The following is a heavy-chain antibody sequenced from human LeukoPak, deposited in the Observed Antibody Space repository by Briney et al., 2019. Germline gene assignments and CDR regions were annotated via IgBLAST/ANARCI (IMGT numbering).Heavy chain of an antibody. Sequence: KPSETLSLTCTVSGGSISSSSYYWGWIRQPPGKGLEWIGSIYYSGSTYYNPSLKSRVTISVDTSKNQFSLKLSSVTAADTAVYYCARLKSGGLGVVDYWGQGTLVTVSS. D-gene: IGHD3-3*01. CDR2: IYYSGST. CDR3: ARLKSGGLGVVDY. V-gene: IGHV4-39*01. J-gene: IGHJ4*02. CDR1: GGSISSSSYY.